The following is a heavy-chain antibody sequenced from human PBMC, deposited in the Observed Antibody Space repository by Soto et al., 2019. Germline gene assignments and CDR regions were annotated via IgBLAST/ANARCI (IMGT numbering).Heavy chain of an antibody. Sequence: EVQLVESGGGFVQPGGSLRLSCAASGFTLSRYWMSWVRQAPGKGLEWVANIKQDGSEKYYVDSVAGRFTISRDNAKNSLYLKMDSLRAEDTAVYYCARDNGGGDYWGQGTLVTVSS. J-gene: IGHJ4*02. CDR3: ARDNGGGDY. CDR2: IKQDGSEK. CDR1: GFTLSRYW. D-gene: IGHD2-8*01. V-gene: IGHV3-7*03.